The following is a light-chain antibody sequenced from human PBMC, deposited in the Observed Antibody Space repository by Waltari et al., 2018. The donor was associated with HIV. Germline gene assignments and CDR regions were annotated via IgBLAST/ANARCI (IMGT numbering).Light chain of an antibody. CDR3: QVWDSSSDHHV. J-gene: IGLJ1*01. Sequence: SYVLTQPPSVSVAPGKTARITCGGNNIGSRSVHWYPQKPGQAPVLVMYYGSDRPSGIPELFSGSNSGNTATLTISRIEAGDEADYFCQVWDSSSDHHVFGTGTKVTVL. CDR2: YGS. V-gene: IGLV3-21*04. CDR1: NIGSRS.